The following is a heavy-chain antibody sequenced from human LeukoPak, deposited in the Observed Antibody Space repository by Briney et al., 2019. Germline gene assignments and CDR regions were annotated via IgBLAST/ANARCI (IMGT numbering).Heavy chain of an antibody. V-gene: IGHV3-30-3*01. J-gene: IGHJ4*02. CDR2: ISYDGGNI. D-gene: IGHD6-19*01. CDR3: ASDPPFSSGWSRNFFDH. CDR1: GFTFNNYA. Sequence: GGSLRLSCAPSGFTFNNYAMHWVRQAPGKGLEWVALISYDGGNINYADSVKGRFTISRDNSETKLYLQMNSLRPEDTAVYYCASDPPFSSGWSRNFFDHWGQGTLVTVSS.